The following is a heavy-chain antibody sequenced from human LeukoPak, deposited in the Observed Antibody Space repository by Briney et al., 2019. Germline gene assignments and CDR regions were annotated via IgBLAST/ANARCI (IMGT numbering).Heavy chain of an antibody. V-gene: IGHV3-30*02. CDR3: AKDSYYGGNSVGAFDI. D-gene: IGHD4-23*01. J-gene: IGHJ3*02. CDR1: GFTFSSYG. Sequence: PGGSLRLSCAASGFTFSSYGMHWVRRAPGKGLEWVAFIRYDGSNKYYADSVKGRFTISRDNSKNTLYLQMNSLRAEDTAVYYCAKDSYYGGNSVGAFDIWGQGTMVTVSS. CDR2: IRYDGSNK.